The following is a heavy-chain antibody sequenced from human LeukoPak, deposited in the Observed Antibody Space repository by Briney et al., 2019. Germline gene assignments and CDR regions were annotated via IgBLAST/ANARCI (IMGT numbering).Heavy chain of an antibody. J-gene: IGHJ3*02. CDR2: IYYSGST. CDR3: ARGQRAVGAFDI. D-gene: IGHD6-19*01. CDR1: GGSISSYY. Sequence: SETLSLTCTVSGGSISSYYWSWIRQPPGKGLEWIGYIYYSGSTNYNPSLKSRVTISVDTSKNQFSLKLSSVTAADTAVYYCARGQRAVGAFDIWGQGTMVTVSS. V-gene: IGHV4-59*01.